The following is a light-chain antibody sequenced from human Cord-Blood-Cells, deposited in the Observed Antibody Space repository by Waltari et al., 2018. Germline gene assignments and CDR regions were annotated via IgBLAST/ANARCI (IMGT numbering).Light chain of an antibody. Sequence: DLQMTPSTHSLPASVAARVTITCRASQSISSYLNWYQQKPGKAPKLLIYAASSLQSGVPSRFSGSGSGTDFTLTISSLQPEDFATYYCQQSYSTPYTFGQGTKLEIK. J-gene: IGKJ2*01. CDR3: QQSYSTPYT. CDR1: QSISSY. CDR2: AAS. V-gene: IGKV1-39*01.